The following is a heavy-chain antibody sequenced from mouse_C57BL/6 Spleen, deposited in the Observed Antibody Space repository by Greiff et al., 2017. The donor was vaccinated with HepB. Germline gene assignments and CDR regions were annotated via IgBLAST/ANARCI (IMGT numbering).Heavy chain of an antibody. J-gene: IGHJ2*01. CDR2: IYPRSGNT. CDR1: GYTFTSYG. V-gene: IGHV1-81*01. CDR3: ERWGYGNYSYDFDY. Sequence: QVQLQQSGAELARPGASVKLSCKASGYTFTSYGISWVKQRTGQGLEWIGEIYPRSGNTYYNEKFKGKATLTAVKSSSTAYMELLSLTSEDSAVYFCERWGYGNYSYDFDYWGQRTTLTASS. D-gene: IGHD2-10*02.